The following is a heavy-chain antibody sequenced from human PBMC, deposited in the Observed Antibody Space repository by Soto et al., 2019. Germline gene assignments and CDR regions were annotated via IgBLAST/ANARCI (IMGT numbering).Heavy chain of an antibody. CDR2: IWYDGSNT. V-gene: IGHV3-33*01. CDR1: GFIFSSYG. D-gene: IGHD6-13*01. J-gene: IGHJ1*01. Sequence: QVQLVESGGGVVQPGRSLTLSCAASGFIFSSYGMHWVRQAPGKGLQWVAVIWYDGSNTYYADSVKGRFTISRDNSKNRLYRQMNSLRAEDTAVYYCARGLRAAAGRDYFQYWGQGTLVTVSS. CDR3: ARGLRAAAGRDYFQY.